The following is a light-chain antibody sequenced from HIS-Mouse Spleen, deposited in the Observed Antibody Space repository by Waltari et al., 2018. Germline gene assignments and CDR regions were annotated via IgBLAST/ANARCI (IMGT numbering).Light chain of an antibody. Sequence: QSALTQPPSASGSPGQSVTISCTGTSSDVGGYPYVPWYQQHPGKAPKLMIYEVSKRPSGVPDRFSGSKSGNTASLTVSGLQAEDEADYYCSSYAGSNNYVFGTGTKVTVL. V-gene: IGLV2-8*01. CDR2: EVS. CDR3: SSYAGSNNYV. CDR1: SSDVGGYPY. J-gene: IGLJ1*01.